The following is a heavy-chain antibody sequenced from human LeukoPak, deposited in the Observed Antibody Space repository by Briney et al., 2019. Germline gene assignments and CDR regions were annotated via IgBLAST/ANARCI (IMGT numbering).Heavy chain of an antibody. J-gene: IGHJ4*02. CDR1: GFTFDDYA. V-gene: IGHV3-9*01. CDR2: ISWNSGSI. CDR3: AVREIVVVPAAPRLFDY. Sequence: GGSLRLSCAASGFTFDDYAMHWVRQAPGKGLEWVSGISWNSGSIGYADSVKGRFTISRDNAKNSLYLQMNSLRAEDTAVYYCAVREIVVVPAAPRLFDYWGQGTLVTVSS. D-gene: IGHD2-2*01.